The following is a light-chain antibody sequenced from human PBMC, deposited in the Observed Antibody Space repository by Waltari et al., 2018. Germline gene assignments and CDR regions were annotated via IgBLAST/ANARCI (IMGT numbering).Light chain of an antibody. V-gene: IGKV3-20*01. CDR2: GAS. J-gene: IGKJ5*01. Sequence: EIVLTQSPGTLSLSPGERITLSCRASQSVSSKYLAWYQQKPGQAPRLLIYGASSRATGIPDRFIGSGSGTDFTLTISRLEPEDFAVYYCQQYGSSPPISFGQGTRLEIK. CDR1: QSVSSKY. CDR3: QQYGSSPPIS.